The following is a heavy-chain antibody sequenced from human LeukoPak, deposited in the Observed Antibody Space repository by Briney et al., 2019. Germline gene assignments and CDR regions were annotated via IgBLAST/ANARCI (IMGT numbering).Heavy chain of an antibody. CDR2: INPNSGGT. V-gene: IGHV1-2*02. J-gene: IGHJ5*02. CDR3: ARGIDYDSSGYEGLYPHKYNWFDP. CDR1: GGTFSSYA. D-gene: IGHD3-22*01. Sequence: ASVKVSCKASGGTFSSYAISWVRQAPGQGLEWMGWINPNSGGTNYAQKFQGRVTMTRDTSISTAYMELSRLRSDDTAVYYCARGIDYDSSGYEGLYPHKYNWFDPWGQGTLVTVSS.